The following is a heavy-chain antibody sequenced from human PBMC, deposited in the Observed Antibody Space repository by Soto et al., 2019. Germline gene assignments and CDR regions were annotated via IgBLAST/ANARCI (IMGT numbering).Heavy chain of an antibody. Sequence: LRLSCAASGFTFSDHYMDWVRQAPGKGLEWVGRTRNKANSYTTEYAASVKGRFTISRDDSKNSLYLQMNSLKTEDTAVYYCAGVGADVGVADYWGQGTLVTVSS. CDR1: GFTFSDHY. CDR3: AGVGADVGVADY. CDR2: TRNKANSYTT. D-gene: IGHD1-26*01. J-gene: IGHJ4*02. V-gene: IGHV3-72*01.